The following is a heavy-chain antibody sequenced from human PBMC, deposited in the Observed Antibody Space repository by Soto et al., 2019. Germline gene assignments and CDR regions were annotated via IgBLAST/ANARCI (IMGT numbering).Heavy chain of an antibody. CDR1: GESIRSDTDY. CDR3: ARRLEEFGNYWFDP. D-gene: IGHD3-10*01. V-gene: IGHV4-39*01. CDR2: IYYSGST. Sequence: PSETLSLTCTVSGESIRSDTDYRAWIRQPPGKGPEWIGSIYYSGSTYYNPSLKSRITISVDTSKNQFSLKLNSVTAADTAVYYCARRLEEFGNYWFDPWGQGTLVTVSS. J-gene: IGHJ5*02.